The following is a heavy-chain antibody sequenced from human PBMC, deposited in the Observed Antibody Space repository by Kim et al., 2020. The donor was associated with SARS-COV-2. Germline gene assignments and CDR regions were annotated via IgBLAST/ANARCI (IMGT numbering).Heavy chain of an antibody. Sequence: ASVKVSCKVSGYTLTELSMHWVRQAPGKGLERMGGFDPEDGETIYAQKFQGRVTMTEDTSTDTAYMELSSLRSEDTAVYYCATVHHLQPYFDYWGQGTLVTVSS. CDR1: GYTLTELS. J-gene: IGHJ4*02. D-gene: IGHD1-1*01. CDR3: ATVHHLQPYFDY. CDR2: FDPEDGET. V-gene: IGHV1-24*01.